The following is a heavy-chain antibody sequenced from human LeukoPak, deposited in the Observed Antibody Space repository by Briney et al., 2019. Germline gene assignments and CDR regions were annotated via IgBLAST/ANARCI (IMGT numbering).Heavy chain of an antibody. J-gene: IGHJ4*02. CDR1: GFTFSSYW. CDR2: IKQDGSDK. V-gene: IGHV3-7*04. CDR3: ARDLWGGSGSGFDY. Sequence: GGSLRLSRAASGFTFSSYWMTWVRQAPGKGLEWVASIKQDGSDKYYVDSVKGRFTISRDNAKNSLCLQMNSLRAEDTAVYYCARDLWGGSGSGFDYWGQGTLVTVSS. D-gene: IGHD3-10*01.